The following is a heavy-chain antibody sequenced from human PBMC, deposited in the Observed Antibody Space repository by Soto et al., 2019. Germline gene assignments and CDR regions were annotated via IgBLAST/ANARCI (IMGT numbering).Heavy chain of an antibody. CDR1: GGSISSGGYS. CDR3: ARGSRDGYKSDAFDI. V-gene: IGHV4-30-2*01. Sequence: SETLSLTCAVSGGSISSGGYSWSWIRQPPGKGLEWIGYIYHSGSTYYNPSLKSRVTISVDRSKNQFSLKLSSVTAADTAVYYCARGSRDGYKSDAFDIWGQGTMVTV. CDR2: IYHSGST. J-gene: IGHJ3*02. D-gene: IGHD3-10*01.